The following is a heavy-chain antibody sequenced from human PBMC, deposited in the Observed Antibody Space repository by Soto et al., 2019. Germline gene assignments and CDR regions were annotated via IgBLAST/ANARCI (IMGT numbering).Heavy chain of an antibody. Sequence: TGGSLRLSCAASGFTFRDAWMTWVRQAPGKGLEWVGRIKSKADGGAIDYAAPVRGRFTFSRDDSKNTVYLQMNGLKIEDTAVYYCPRLGRSGYDDWGPGTLQTV. CDR1: GFTFRDAW. V-gene: IGHV3-15*01. CDR2: IKSKADGGAI. D-gene: IGHD3-22*01. J-gene: IGHJ4*02. CDR3: PRLGRSGYDD.